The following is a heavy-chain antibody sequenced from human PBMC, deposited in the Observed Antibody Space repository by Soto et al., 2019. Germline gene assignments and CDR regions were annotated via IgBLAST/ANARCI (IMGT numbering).Heavy chain of an antibody. V-gene: IGHV3-21*01. CDR1: GFTFSSYS. CDR2: ISSSSRYI. D-gene: IGHD6-13*01. CDR3: ARAIAAAANGWFDP. J-gene: IGHJ5*02. Sequence: EVQLVESGGGLVKPGGSLRLSCAASGFTFSSYSMNWVRQAPGKGLEWVSSISSSSRYIYYADSVKGRFTISRDNAKNSLYLQMNSLRAEDTAVYYCARAIAAAANGWFDPWGQGTLVTVSS.